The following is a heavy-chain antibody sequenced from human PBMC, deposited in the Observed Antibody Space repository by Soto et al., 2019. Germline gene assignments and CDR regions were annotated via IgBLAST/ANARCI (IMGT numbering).Heavy chain of an antibody. D-gene: IGHD5-18*01. V-gene: IGHV1-69*02. CDR1: GGTFSSYT. CDR2: IIPILGIA. J-gene: IGHJ6*03. Sequence: ASVKVSCKASGGTFSSYTISWVRQAPGQGLEWMGRIIPILGIANYAQKFQGRVTITADKSTSTAYMELSSLRSEDTAVYYCARARGKRPVDTNMDVWGKGTTVTVSS. CDR3: ARARGKRPVDTNMDV.